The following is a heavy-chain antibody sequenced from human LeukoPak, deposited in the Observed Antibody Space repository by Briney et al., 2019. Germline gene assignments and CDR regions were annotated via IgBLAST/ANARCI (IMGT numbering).Heavy chain of an antibody. D-gene: IGHD4-23*01. CDR1: GSTFSSYG. V-gene: IGHV3-33*08. Sequence: GGSLRLSCAASGSTFSSYGMHWVRQAPGKGLEWVAVIWYDGSNKYYADSVKGRFTISRDNSKNTLYLQMNSLRAEDTAVYYCARAAVGLEDYFDYWGQGTLVTVSS. CDR3: ARAAVGLEDYFDY. CDR2: IWYDGSNK. J-gene: IGHJ4*02.